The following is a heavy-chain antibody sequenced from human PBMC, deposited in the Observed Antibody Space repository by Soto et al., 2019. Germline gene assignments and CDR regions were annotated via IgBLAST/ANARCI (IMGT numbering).Heavy chain of an antibody. CDR2: IIPIDAIA. CDR1: GGTFSRYT. Sequence: QVQLVQSGAEVKKPGSSVKVSCKASGGTFSRYTINWVRQAPGQGLEWMGRIIPIDAIANYTQKVQGRVTITVNKSSTTDYMELSSLRSDDTAVYYCARGSTIVRGAPSWFDPWGQGTLVTVSS. D-gene: IGHD3-10*01. CDR3: ARGSTIVRGAPSWFDP. J-gene: IGHJ5*02. V-gene: IGHV1-69*02.